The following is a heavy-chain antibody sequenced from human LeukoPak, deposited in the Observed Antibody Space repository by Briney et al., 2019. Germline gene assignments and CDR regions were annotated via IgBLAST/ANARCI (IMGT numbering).Heavy chain of an antibody. J-gene: IGHJ4*02. D-gene: IGHD1-14*01. CDR3: ARDPTTEVDVPYYFDF. CDR2: INDRGHT. Sequence: SETLSLTCAVYGVSFYGYHWNWIRQSPDKGLEWIGEINDRGHTNYNPSLKSRVTISADTSRKQFSLKLTPVTAADTAVYYCARDPTTEVDVPYYFDFWGQGTLVAVSS. V-gene: IGHV4-34*01. CDR1: GVSFYGYH.